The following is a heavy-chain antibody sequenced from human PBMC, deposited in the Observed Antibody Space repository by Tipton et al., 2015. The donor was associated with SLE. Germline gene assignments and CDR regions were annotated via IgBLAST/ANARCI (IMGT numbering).Heavy chain of an antibody. CDR2: ISYDGSNK. V-gene: IGHV3-30*18. CDR1: GFTFSSYG. CDR3: AKVPYYDSLTPSYDY. D-gene: IGHD3-9*01. Sequence: SLRLSCAASGFTFSSYGMHWARQAPGKGLEWVAVISYDGSNKYYADSVKGRFTISRDNSKNTLYLQMNSLRAEDTAVYYCAKVPYYDSLTPSYDYWGQGTLVAVSS. J-gene: IGHJ4*02.